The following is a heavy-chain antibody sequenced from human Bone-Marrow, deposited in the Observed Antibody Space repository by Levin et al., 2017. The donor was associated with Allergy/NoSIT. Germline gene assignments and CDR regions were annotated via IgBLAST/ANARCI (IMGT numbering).Heavy chain of an antibody. V-gene: IGHV3-49*03. CDR3: SGGSIVVVTAQMDPYYFDY. CDR1: GFTFGDYA. J-gene: IGHJ4*02. CDR2: IRSKAYGGTT. Sequence: GGSLRLSCTASGFTFGDYAMSWFRQAPGKGLEWVGFIRSKAYGGTTEYAASVKGRFTISRDDSKSIAYLQMNSLKTEDTAVYYCSGGSIVVVTAQMDPYYFDYWGQGTLVTVSS. D-gene: IGHD2-21*02.